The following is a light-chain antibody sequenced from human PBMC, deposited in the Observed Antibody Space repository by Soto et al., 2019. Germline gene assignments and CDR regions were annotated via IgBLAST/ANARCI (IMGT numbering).Light chain of an antibody. CDR3: QSYDSSLNRV. Sequence: QLVLSQPPSVSGAPGQRITISCTGSSSNIGANYDVHWYRQVPGTAPKLLMSGDNNRPSGVADRFSGSKSGTSASLAITRLQAEDEADYYCQSYDSSLNRVFGTGTKLTVL. V-gene: IGLV1-40*01. CDR1: SSNIGANYD. CDR2: GDN. J-gene: IGLJ1*01.